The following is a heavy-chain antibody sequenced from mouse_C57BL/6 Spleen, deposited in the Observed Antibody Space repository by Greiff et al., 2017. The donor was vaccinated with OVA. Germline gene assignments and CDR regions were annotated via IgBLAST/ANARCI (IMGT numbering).Heavy chain of an antibody. CDR3: ARVSMGGYDGGDFAYYAMDY. CDR1: GYTFTSYW. V-gene: IGHV1-72*01. J-gene: IGHJ4*01. CDR2: IDPNSGGT. D-gene: IGHD2-2*01. Sequence: QVQLKQPGAELVKPGASVKLSCKASGYTFTSYWMHWVKQRPGRGLEWIGRIDPNSGGTKYNEKFKSKATLTVDKPSSTAYMQLSSLTSEDSAVYYCARVSMGGYDGGDFAYYAMDYWGQGTSVTVSS.